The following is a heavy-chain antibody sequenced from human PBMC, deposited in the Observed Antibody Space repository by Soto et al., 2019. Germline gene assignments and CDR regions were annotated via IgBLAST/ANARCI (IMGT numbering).Heavy chain of an antibody. Sequence: GASVKVSCKASGYTFTSYGISWVRQAPGQGLEWMGWISAYNGNTNYAQKLQGRVTMTTDTSTSTAYMELRSLRSDDTAVYYCASGGRSAFGVVIPYYYYGMDVWGQGTTVTVSS. V-gene: IGHV1-18*04. CDR3: ASGGRSAFGVVIPYYYYGMDV. CDR1: GYTFTSYG. CDR2: ISAYNGNT. J-gene: IGHJ6*02. D-gene: IGHD3-3*01.